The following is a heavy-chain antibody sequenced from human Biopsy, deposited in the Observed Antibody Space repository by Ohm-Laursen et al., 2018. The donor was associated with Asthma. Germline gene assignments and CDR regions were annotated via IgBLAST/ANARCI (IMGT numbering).Heavy chain of an antibody. J-gene: IGHJ4*02. CDR2: ISYDGSNK. V-gene: IGHV3-30*18. CDR1: GFTFSSYG. CDR3: AKAREDIVVVVAVSDS. D-gene: IGHD2-15*01. Sequence: SLRLSCAASGFTFSSYGMHWVRQAPGKGLEWVAVISYDGSNKYHADSVKGRFTISRDNSKNTLYLQMNSLRAEDTAVYYCAKAREDIVVVVAVSDSWGQGTLVTVSS.